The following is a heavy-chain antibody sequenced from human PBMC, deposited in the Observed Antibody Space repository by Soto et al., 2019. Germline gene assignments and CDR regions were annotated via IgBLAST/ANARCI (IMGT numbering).Heavy chain of an antibody. Sequence: EVQLLESGGGLVQPGGSLRLSCAASGFTFSSYAMSWVRQGPGKGLEWVSAISGSGGSTYYADSVKGLFTISRDNSKNTLYLQMSSLRAEDASVYYCAKDHFTVRDGGGNSDYWGQGTLVTVSS. CDR1: GFTFSSYA. CDR3: AKDHFTVRDGGGNSDY. V-gene: IGHV3-23*01. CDR2: ISGSGGST. J-gene: IGHJ4*02. D-gene: IGHD2-21*02.